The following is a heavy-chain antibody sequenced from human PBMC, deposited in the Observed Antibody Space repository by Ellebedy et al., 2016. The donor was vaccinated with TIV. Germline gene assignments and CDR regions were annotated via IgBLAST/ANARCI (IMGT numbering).Heavy chain of an antibody. V-gene: IGHV1-69*13. D-gene: IGHD3-10*01. CDR3: ARSRDYYYGSGSPPDDY. J-gene: IGHJ4*02. CDR2: IITFFGTA. CDR1: GGTFSSYA. Sequence: AASVKVSCKASGGTFSSYAISWARQAPGQGLEWMGGIITFFGTANYAQKFQGRVTITAYESTSTAYMELSSLRSEDTAVYYCARSRDYYYGSGSPPDDYWGQGTLVTVSS.